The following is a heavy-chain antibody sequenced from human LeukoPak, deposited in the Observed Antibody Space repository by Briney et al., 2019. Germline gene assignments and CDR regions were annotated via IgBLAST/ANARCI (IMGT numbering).Heavy chain of an antibody. V-gene: IGHV4-59*01. Sequence: QASETLSLTCTVSGGSISSYYWSWIRQPPGKGLEWIGYIYYSGSTNYNPSLKSRVTISVDTSKNQFSLKLSSVTAADTAVYYCARGVYSSSPLWGGFYFDYWGQGTLVTVSS. CDR2: IYYSGST. D-gene: IGHD6-6*01. CDR3: ARGVYSSSPLWGGFYFDY. J-gene: IGHJ4*02. CDR1: GGSISSYY.